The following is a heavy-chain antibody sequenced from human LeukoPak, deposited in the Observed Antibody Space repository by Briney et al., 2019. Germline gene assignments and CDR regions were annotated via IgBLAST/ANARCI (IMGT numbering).Heavy chain of an antibody. CDR2: INHNGST. CDR3: ASIRGETALDY. D-gene: IGHD3-10*01. J-gene: IGHJ4*02. CDR1: GGSFSGYY. Sequence: SETLSLTCAVYGGSFSGYYWSWIRQPPGKGLEWIGEINHNGSTNYNPPLKSRVTISVDTSKNQFSLKLSSVTAADTAVYYCASIRGETALDYWGQGTLVTVSS. V-gene: IGHV4-34*01.